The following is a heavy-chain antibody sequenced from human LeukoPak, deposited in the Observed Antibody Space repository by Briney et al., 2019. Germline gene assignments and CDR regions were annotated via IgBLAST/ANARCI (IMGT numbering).Heavy chain of an antibody. CDR2: ISGSGGST. D-gene: IGHD6-13*01. Sequence: GGSLRLSCAASGFTFSSYAMSWVRQARGKGLGWVSAISGSGGSTYHADCVKGRFTISRDNSKNTLYLQMNSLRAEDTAVYYCAKDTGIAAAGTFDYWGQGTLVTVSS. CDR1: GFTFSSYA. J-gene: IGHJ4*02. CDR3: AKDTGIAAAGTFDY. V-gene: IGHV3-23*01.